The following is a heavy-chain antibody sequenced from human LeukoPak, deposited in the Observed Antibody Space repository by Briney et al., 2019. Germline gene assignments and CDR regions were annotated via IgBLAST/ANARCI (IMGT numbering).Heavy chain of an antibody. CDR3: ARGRVNCSGGSCSTLGRRYFDL. V-gene: IGHV4-34*01. D-gene: IGHD2-15*01. Sequence: SETLSLTCAVYGGSFSGYYWSWIRQPPGKGLEWIGEINHSGSTNYNPSLKSRVTISVDTSKNQFSLKLSSVTAADTAVYYCARGRVNCSGGSCSTLGRRYFDLWGRGTLVTVSS. J-gene: IGHJ2*01. CDR1: GGSFSGYY. CDR2: INHSGST.